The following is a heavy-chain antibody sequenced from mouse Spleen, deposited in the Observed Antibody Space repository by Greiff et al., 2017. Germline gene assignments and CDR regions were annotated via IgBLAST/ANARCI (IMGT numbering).Heavy chain of an antibody. D-gene: IGHD2-14*01. V-gene: IGHV3-6*01. Sequence: EVQLQQSGPGLVKPSQSLSLTCSVTGYSITSGYYWNWIRQFPGNKLEWMGYISYDGSNNYNPSLKNRISITRDTSKNQFFLKLNSVTTEDTATYYCARIGPYYWGQGTSVTVSS. J-gene: IGHJ4*01. CDR3: ARIGPYY. CDR2: ISYDGSN. CDR1: GYSITSGYY.